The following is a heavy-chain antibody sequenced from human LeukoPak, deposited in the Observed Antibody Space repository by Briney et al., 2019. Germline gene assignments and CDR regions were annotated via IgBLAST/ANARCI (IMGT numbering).Heavy chain of an antibody. J-gene: IGHJ4*02. CDR1: GFTFSSYG. V-gene: IGHV3-33*01. CDR3: ARGLRYFGWLVIDY. D-gene: IGHD3-9*01. Sequence: GSLRLSCAASGFTFSSYGMHWVRQAPGKGLEWVAVIWYDGSNKYYADSVKGRFTISRDNSKNTLYLQMNSLRAEDTAVYYCARGLRYFGWLVIDYWGQGTLVTVSS. CDR2: IWYDGSNK.